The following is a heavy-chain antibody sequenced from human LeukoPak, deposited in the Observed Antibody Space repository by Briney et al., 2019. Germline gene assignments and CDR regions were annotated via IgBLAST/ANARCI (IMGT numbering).Heavy chain of an antibody. CDR3: ARGGYSSGWTGTG. CDR1: GFTFSSYS. D-gene: IGHD6-19*01. V-gene: IGHV3-21*01. CDR2: ISSSSSYI. J-gene: IGHJ4*02. Sequence: GSLRLSCAASGFTFSSYSMNWVRQAPGKGLEWVSSISSSSSYIYYADSVKGRFTISRDNAKNSLYLQMNSLRAEDTAVYYCARGGYSSGWTGTGWGQGTLVTVSS.